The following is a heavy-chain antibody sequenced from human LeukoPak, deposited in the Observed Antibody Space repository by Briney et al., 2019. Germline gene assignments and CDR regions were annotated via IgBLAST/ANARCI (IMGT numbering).Heavy chain of an antibody. V-gene: IGHV1-3*04. CDR3: ARGEVITMVRGDIGSNWFDP. Sequence: ASVKVSCKASGYTFTSYAMHWVRQAPGQRLECMGWINTGNGNTKYSQKFQGRVTVTRDTSASTAYMELSSLRSEDTAMYFCARGEVITMVRGDIGSNWFDPWGQGTLVIVSS. D-gene: IGHD3-10*01. CDR2: INTGNGNT. CDR1: GYTFTSYA. J-gene: IGHJ5*02.